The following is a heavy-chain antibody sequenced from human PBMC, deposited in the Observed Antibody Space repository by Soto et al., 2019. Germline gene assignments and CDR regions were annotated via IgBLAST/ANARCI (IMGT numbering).Heavy chain of an antibody. CDR2: ISDSGHYI. CDR3: ERSVLALPYPASHWFDP. J-gene: IGHJ5*02. Sequence: GGSLRLSCAASGFTFSTYGMNWVRQAPGKGLEWLSSISDSGHYIYYADSVKGRFTISRDNAKNSLFLQMNSLRGEDTAVYYWERSVLALPYPASHWFDPGGQEPLVTVPP. D-gene: IGHD3-3*02. V-gene: IGHV3-21*01. CDR1: GFTFSTYG.